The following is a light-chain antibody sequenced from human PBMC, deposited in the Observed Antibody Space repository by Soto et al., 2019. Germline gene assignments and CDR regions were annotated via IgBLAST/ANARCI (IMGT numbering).Light chain of an antibody. CDR1: QDISNW. J-gene: IGKJ5*01. CDR3: QQARRFPIT. V-gene: IGKV1-12*01. CDR2: AAS. Sequence: DIQMTQSPSSVSAFVGDRVTISCRASQDISNWLAWYQQKPGEATKFLIYAASNLQSGVPSKFSVSGSGTDFTLTISSLQPEDFAVYYCQQARRFPITFGQGTRLEIK.